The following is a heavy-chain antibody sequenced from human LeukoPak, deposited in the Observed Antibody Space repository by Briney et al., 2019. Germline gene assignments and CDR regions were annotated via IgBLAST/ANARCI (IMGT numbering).Heavy chain of an antibody. CDR3: ARGVAAAPPDADY. V-gene: IGHV4-30-2*01. D-gene: IGHD6-13*01. J-gene: IGHJ4*02. CDR2: IYHSGST. Sequence: SETLSLTCTVSGGSISSGGYYWSWIRQPPGKGLEWIGYIYHSGSTYYNPSLKSRVTISVDRSKNQFSLKLTSVTAADTAVYFCARGVAAAPPDADYWGQGTLVTVSS. CDR1: GGSISSGGYY.